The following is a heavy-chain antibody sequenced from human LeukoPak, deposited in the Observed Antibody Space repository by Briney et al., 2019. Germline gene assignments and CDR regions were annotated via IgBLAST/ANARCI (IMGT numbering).Heavy chain of an antibody. CDR2: ISGSGGST. V-gene: IGHV3-23*01. CDR1: GFTFSSYA. CDR3: AKRVHSIEHYYYGMDV. Sequence: GGSLRLSCAASGFTFSSYAMSWVRQAPGKGLEWVSAISGSGGSTYYADSVKGRFTISRDNSKNTLYLQMNSLRAEDTAVYYCAKRVHSIEHYYYGMDVWGQGTTVTVSS. J-gene: IGHJ6*02. D-gene: IGHD4-4*01.